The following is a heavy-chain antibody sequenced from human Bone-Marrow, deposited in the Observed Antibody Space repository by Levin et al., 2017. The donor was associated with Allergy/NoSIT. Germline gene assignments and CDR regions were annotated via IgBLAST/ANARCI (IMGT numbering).Heavy chain of an antibody. V-gene: IGHV3-15*01. Sequence: PGGSLRLSCAASGFTFSNAWMSWVRQAPGKGLEWVGRIKSKTDGGTTDYAAPVKGRFTISRDDSKNTLYLQMNSLKTEDTAVYYCTTDPGYSSSSAAFDIWGQGTMVTVSS. D-gene: IGHD6-6*01. CDR1: GFTFSNAW. CDR2: IKSKTDGGTT. CDR3: TTDPGYSSSSAAFDI. J-gene: IGHJ3*02.